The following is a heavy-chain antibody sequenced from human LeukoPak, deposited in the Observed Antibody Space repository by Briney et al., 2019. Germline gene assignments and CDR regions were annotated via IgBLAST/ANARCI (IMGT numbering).Heavy chain of an antibody. Sequence: PGGSLRLSCAASGFTFSSYWMSWVRQAPGKGLEWVANIKQDGSEKYYVDSVKGRFTISRDNAKNSLYLQMNSLRAEDTAVYYCARDQGGSYYHYFDYWGQGTLVTVSS. CDR2: IKQDGSEK. J-gene: IGHJ4*02. V-gene: IGHV3-7*01. CDR3: ARDQGGSYYHYFDY. D-gene: IGHD1-26*01. CDR1: GFTFSSYW.